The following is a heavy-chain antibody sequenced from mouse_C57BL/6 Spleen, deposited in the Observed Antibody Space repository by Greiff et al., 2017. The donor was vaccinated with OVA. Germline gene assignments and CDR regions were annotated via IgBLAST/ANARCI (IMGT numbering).Heavy chain of an antibody. D-gene: IGHD2-13*01. CDR2: IDPSDSYT. CDR1: GYTFTSYW. CDR3: ARGLLFDY. V-gene: IGHV1-59*01. J-gene: IGHJ2*01. Sequence: QVQLQQPGAELVRPGTSVKLSCKASGYTFTSYWMHWVKQRPGQGLEWIGVIDPSDSYTNYNQKFKGKATLTVDTSSSTAYMQLSSLTSEDSAVYYCARGLLFDYWGQGTTRTVSS.